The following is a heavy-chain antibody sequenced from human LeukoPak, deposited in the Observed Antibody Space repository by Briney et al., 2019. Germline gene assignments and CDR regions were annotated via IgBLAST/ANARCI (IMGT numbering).Heavy chain of an antibody. Sequence: ASVTVSFKASGYTFTGYYIHWVRQAPGQGLEWVGSSSLNNGGTNYAQKCQGRVIMTRNSSISTAYMELSRLRSDDTAVYYCTRYLARGYGDYVLNHWGQGTLVTVSS. D-gene: IGHD4-17*01. CDR2: SSLNNGGT. J-gene: IGHJ5*02. CDR3: TRYLARGYGDYVLNH. V-gene: IGHV1-2*02. CDR1: GYTFTGYY.